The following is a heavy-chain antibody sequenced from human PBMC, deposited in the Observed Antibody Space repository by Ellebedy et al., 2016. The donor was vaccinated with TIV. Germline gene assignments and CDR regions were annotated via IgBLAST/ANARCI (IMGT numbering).Heavy chain of an antibody. CDR3: ARDDGGMSGPDY. V-gene: IGHV3-74*01. J-gene: IGHJ4*02. CDR2: INPDGSNT. Sequence: GESLKISXAASGFTFSSYAMSWVRQAPGKGLVWVSRINPDGSNTAYADSVKGRFTISKDNAKNTLYLQMNSLRAEDTAVYYCARDDGGMSGPDYWGQGTLVTVSS. D-gene: IGHD3-16*01. CDR1: GFTFSSYA.